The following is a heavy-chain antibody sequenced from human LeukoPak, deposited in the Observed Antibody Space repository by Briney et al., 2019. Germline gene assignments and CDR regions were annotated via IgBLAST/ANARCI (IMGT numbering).Heavy chain of an antibody. CDR1: GFTFSSYW. D-gene: IGHD6-19*01. CDR2: IKQDGSEK. CDR3: ARDTSPSSSSSYFDAFDM. V-gene: IGHV3-7*01. Sequence: GGSLRLSCAASGFTFSSYWMSWVRQAPGKGLEWVANIKQDGSEKYYVDSVKGRFTISRDNSKNSLFLQMNSLRAEDTAIYYCARDTSPSSSSSYFDAFDMWGQGTMVTVSS. J-gene: IGHJ3*02.